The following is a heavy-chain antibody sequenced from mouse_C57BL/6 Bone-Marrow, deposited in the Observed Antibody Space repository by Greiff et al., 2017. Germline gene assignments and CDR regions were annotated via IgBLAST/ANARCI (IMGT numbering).Heavy chain of an antibody. CDR2: ISGGGGNT. J-gene: IGHJ1*03. CDR3: SRQVTTVLATKYFDV. Sequence: EVMLVESGGGLVKPGGSLKLSCVASGFTFSSYTMSWVRQTPEKRLQWVAAISGGGGNTYYPDSVKGRFTISRDNDKNILYLQMSSLRSEDTALYYCSRQVTTVLATKYFDVWGTGTTVTVSS. V-gene: IGHV5-9*01. D-gene: IGHD1-1*01. CDR1: GFTFSSYT.